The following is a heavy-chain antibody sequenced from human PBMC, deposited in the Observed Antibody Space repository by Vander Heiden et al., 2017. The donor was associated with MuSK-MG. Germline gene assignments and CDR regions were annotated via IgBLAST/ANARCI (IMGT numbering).Heavy chain of an antibody. CDR2: IYTST. D-gene: IGHD2-2*02. CDR3: ARDRCGSTTCYNRYFDL. Sequence: QVQLQESGPGLVKPSEPLSLTCTVSGAPITCYYWSWIRQPAGEGLEWIGRIYTSTNCNPSLESRVTMSVDTSKNQFSLKLSYVTAADTAIYYCARDRCGSTTCYNRYFDLWGRGTLITVSS. CDR1: GAPITCYY. V-gene: IGHV4-4*07. J-gene: IGHJ2*01.